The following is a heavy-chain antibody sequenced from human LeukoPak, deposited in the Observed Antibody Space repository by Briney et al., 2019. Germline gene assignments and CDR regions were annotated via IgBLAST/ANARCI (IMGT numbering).Heavy chain of an antibody. V-gene: IGHV3-23*01. CDR2: ISGSGGNT. J-gene: IGHJ4*02. CDR1: GFTFSSYA. Sequence: GGSLRLSCAASGFTFSSYAMTWVRQAPGKGLEWVSSISGSGGNTFYADSVKGRFIISRDNSKNTLHLQMNSLRVEDTATYHCAKGRNEDGDAALNYWGQGILVTVSS. CDR3: AKGRNEDGDAALNY. D-gene: IGHD4-17*01.